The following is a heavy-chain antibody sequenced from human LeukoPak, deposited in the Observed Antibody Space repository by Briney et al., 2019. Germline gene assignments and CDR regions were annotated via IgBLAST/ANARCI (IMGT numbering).Heavy chain of an antibody. D-gene: IGHD1-7*01. V-gene: IGHV3-7*01. CDR1: GFTFSSYG. J-gene: IGHJ4*02. CDR2: IKQDGSEK. Sequence: GGSLRLSCTTFGFTFSSYGMTWVRQAPGKGLEWVANIKQDGSEKYYVDSVKGRFTISRDNAKNSLYLQMNSLRAEDTAVYYCASARTGTMDYWGQGTLVTVSS. CDR3: ASARTGTMDY.